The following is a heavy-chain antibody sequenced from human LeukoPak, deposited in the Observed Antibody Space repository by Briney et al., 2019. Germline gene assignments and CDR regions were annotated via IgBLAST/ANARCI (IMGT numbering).Heavy chain of an antibody. V-gene: IGHV4-34*01. CDR1: GGSFSGYY. J-gene: IGHJ5*02. CDR2: INHSGST. CDR3: ARGPPYGSGNLDP. Sequence: SETLSLTCAVYGGSFSGYYWSWIRQPPGKGLEWIGEINHSGSTNYNPSLKSRVTISVDTSKNQFSLKLSSATAADTAVYYCARGPPYGSGNLDPWGQGTLVTVSS. D-gene: IGHD3-10*01.